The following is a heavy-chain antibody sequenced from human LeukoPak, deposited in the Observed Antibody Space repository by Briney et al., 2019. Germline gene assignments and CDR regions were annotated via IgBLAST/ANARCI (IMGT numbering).Heavy chain of an antibody. Sequence: SETLSLTCTVSGGSISSSSYYWGWIRQPPGKWLEWIGSIYYSGSTYYNPSLKSRVTKSVDTSTNQFSLKLSSVTAADTAVYYCARLMEYYDILTGYYAFDIWGQGTMVTVSS. V-gene: IGHV4-39*01. CDR1: GGSISSSSYY. D-gene: IGHD3-9*01. J-gene: IGHJ3*02. CDR2: IYYSGST. CDR3: ARLMEYYDILTGYYAFDI.